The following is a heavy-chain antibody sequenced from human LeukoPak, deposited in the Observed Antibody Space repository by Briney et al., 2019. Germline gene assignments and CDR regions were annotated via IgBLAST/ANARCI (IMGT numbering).Heavy chain of an antibody. Sequence: GGSLRLSCAASGFTFSSYSMNWVRQAPGKGLEWVSSISSSSSYIYYADSVKGRFTISRDNAKNSLYLQMNSLRAEDTAVYYCARDLYSSSSVEYFQHWGQGTLVTVSS. CDR3: ARDLYSSSSVEYFQH. V-gene: IGHV3-21*01. D-gene: IGHD6-6*01. CDR1: GFTFSSYS. J-gene: IGHJ1*01. CDR2: ISSSSSYI.